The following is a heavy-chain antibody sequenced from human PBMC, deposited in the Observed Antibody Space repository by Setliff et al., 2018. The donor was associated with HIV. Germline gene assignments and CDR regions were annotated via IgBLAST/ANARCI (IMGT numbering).Heavy chain of an antibody. CDR2: IYYSGST. D-gene: IGHD3-16*01. V-gene: IGHV4-39*07. J-gene: IGHJ5*02. CDR3: TRVGTYGVGGWFDP. CDR1: GGSISSSTYY. Sequence: SETLSLTCTVSGGSISSSTYYWGWIRQPPGKGLEWIGSIYYSGSTYYNPSLKSRVTISVDTSKNQFSLKLSSVTAADTAMYYCTRVGTYGVGGWFDPWGQGSLVTVS.